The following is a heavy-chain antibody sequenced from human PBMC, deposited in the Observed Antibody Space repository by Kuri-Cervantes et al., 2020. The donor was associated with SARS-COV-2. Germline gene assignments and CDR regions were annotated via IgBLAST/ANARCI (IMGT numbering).Heavy chain of an antibody. CDR2: IYHSGST. CDR1: GYSISSGYY. D-gene: IGHD3-3*01. CDR3: ASTTPYYDFWSGYYTPVFDY. V-gene: IGHV4-38-2*02. Sequence: SETLSLTCTVSGYSISSGYYWGWIRQPPGKGLEWIGSIYHSGSTYYNPSLKSRVTISVDPSKAQFSLKLSSVTAADTAVYYCASTTPYYDFWSGYYTPVFDYWGQGTLVTVSS. J-gene: IGHJ4*02.